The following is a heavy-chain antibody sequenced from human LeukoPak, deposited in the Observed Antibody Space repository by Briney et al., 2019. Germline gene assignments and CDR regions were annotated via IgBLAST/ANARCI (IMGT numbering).Heavy chain of an antibody. D-gene: IGHD6-25*01. CDR3: ARDRGRYYMDV. Sequence: GGSLILSCAASGFPFSSYWMSWVRQAPGKGLEWVANIKQDGSEKYYVDSVKGRFTISRENAKNSLYLQMNSLRAGDTAVYYCARDRGRYYMDVWGKGTTVTISS. CDR1: GFPFSSYW. CDR2: IKQDGSEK. J-gene: IGHJ6*03. V-gene: IGHV3-7*01.